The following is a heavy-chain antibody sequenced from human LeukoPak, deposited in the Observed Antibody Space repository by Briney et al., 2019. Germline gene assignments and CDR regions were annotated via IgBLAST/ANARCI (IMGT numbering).Heavy chain of an antibody. CDR1: GFTFSGSA. CDR3: TRHGSGSSSFYYYYYGMDV. V-gene: IGHV3-73*01. CDR2: IRSKANSYAT. D-gene: IGHD6-6*01. Sequence: GGSLRLSCAASGFTFSGSAMHWVRQASGKGLEWVGRIRSKANSYATAYAASVKGRFTISRDDSKNTAYLQMNSLNTEDTAVYYCTRHGSGSSSFYYYYYGMDVWGQGTTVTVSS. J-gene: IGHJ6*02.